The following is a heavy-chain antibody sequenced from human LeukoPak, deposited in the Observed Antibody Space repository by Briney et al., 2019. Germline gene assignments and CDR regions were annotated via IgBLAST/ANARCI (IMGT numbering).Heavy chain of an antibody. V-gene: IGHV3-53*01. CDR1: GFTVSSYA. CDR2: IYSDNT. CDR3: ARRAGAYSHPYDY. D-gene: IGHD4/OR15-4a*01. J-gene: IGHJ4*02. Sequence: GGSLRLSCTVSGFTVSSYAMIWVRQAPGKGLEWVSFIYSDNTHYSDSVKGGVTISRYNSKNTLYLQMNSQRAEDTAVYYCARRAGAYSHPYDYWGQGTLVTVSS.